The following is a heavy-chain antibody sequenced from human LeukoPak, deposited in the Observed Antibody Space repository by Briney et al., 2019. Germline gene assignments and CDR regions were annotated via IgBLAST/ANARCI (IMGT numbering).Heavy chain of an antibody. CDR1: GYTFTGYY. D-gene: IGHD6-13*01. CDR3: ARDLRLYSSSWYEVSNYYYYMDV. Sequence: ASVKVSCKASGYTFTGYYMHWVRQAPGQGLEWMGWINPNSGGTNYAQKFQGRVTMTRDTSISTAYMELSRLRSDDTAMYYCARDLRLYSSSWYEVSNYYYYMDVWGKGTTVTVSS. J-gene: IGHJ6*03. V-gene: IGHV1-2*02. CDR2: INPNSGGT.